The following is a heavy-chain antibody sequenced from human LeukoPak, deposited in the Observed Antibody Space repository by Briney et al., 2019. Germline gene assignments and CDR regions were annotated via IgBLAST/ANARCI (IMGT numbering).Heavy chain of an antibody. J-gene: IGHJ6*03. D-gene: IGHD3-16*01. Sequence: SVNVSCKASGGSFSSYSIPWVRQAPGQGLEWMGRIIPIFGTPTYAQKFQGRVTITADMGSNTAYLELTSLTSEDTARYFCAKQGAVRQDYYMDVWGNGTTVLVSS. V-gene: IGHV1-69*06. CDR1: GGSFSSYS. CDR2: IIPIFGTP. CDR3: AKQGAVRQDYYMDV.